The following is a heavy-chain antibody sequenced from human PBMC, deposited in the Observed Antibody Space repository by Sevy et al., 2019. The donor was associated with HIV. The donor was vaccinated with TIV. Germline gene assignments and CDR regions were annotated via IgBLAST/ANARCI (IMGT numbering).Heavy chain of an antibody. CDR1: GFTFSNYW. D-gene: IGHD3-22*01. J-gene: IGHJ4*02. V-gene: IGHV3-7*01. CDR2: IKRDGSEK. Sequence: GGSLRLSCAASGFTFSNYWMSWVRQAPGKGLEWVANIKRDGSEKYYVASVKGLFTISRDNAKTSLYLQMNSLRLDDTAVYYCARDPTFSSDTRGYYPFDSWGQGTLVTVSS. CDR3: ARDPTFSSDTRGYYPFDS.